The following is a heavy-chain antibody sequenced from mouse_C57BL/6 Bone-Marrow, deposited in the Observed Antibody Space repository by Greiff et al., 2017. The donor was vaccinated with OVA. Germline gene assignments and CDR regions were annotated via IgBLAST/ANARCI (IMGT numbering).Heavy chain of an antibody. CDR2: IDPENGDT. CDR1: GFNIKDDY. J-gene: IGHJ2*01. V-gene: IGHV14-4*01. Sequence: VQLQQSGAELVRPGASVKLSCTASGFNIKDDYMHWVKQRPEQGLEWIGWIDPENGDTEYASKFQGKATITADTYSNTAYLQLSSLTSEDTAVYYCTTWDYYGSSYNFFDYWGQGTTLTVSS. CDR3: TTWDYYGSSYNFFDY. D-gene: IGHD1-1*01.